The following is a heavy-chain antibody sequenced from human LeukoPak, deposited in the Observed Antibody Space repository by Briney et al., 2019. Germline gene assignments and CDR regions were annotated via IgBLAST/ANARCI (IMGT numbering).Heavy chain of an antibody. D-gene: IGHD3-22*01. CDR1: GFTFDDYA. CDR2: ISWNSGSI. J-gene: IGHJ3*02. CDR3: AKANGKWLDAFDI. Sequence: PGRSLRLSCAASGFTFDDYAMHWVRQAPGKGLEWVSGISWNSGSIGYADSVKGRFTISRDNAKNSLYLQMNSLRAEDMALYYCAKANGKWLDAFDIWGQGTMVTVSS. V-gene: IGHV3-9*03.